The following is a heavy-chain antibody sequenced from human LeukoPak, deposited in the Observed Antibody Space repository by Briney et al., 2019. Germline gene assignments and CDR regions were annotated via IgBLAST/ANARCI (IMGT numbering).Heavy chain of an antibody. D-gene: IGHD3-22*01. CDR3: AKDRPNYYGTNGHYYRRDGDC. V-gene: IGHV3-53*01. CDR2: IYSGGTT. Sequence: GGSLRLSCAASAFTVSNNYMRWVRQAPGKGVEWVSVIYSGGTTYYADSVKGRFTISRDNSRNTLYLQMNSLRAEDTAVYYCAKDRPNYYGTNGHYYRRDGDCWGQGTLVTVSS. J-gene: IGHJ4*02. CDR1: AFTVSNNY.